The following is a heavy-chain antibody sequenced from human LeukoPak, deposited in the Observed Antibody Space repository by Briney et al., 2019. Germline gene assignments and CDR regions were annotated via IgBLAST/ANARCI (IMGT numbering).Heavy chain of an antibody. CDR2: ISAYNGNT. CDR3: AREAFYYYYGMDV. V-gene: IGHV1-18*04. J-gene: IGHJ6*02. Sequence: GASVKVSCKASGYTFTGYYMHWVRQAPGQGLEWMGWISAYNGNTNYAQKLQGRVTMTTDTSTSTAYMELRSLRSDDTAVYYCAREAFYYYYGMDVWGQGTTVTVSS. CDR1: GYTFTGYY.